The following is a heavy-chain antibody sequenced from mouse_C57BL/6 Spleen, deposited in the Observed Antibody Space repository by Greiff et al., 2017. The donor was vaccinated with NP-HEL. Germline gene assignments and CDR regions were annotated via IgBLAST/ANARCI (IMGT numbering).Heavy chain of an antibody. V-gene: IGHV1-15*01. Sequence: VQLVESGAELVRPGASVTLSCKASGYTFTDYEMHWVKQTPVHGLEWIGAIDPETGGTAYNQKFKGKAILTADKSSSTAYMERRSLTSEDSAVYKWTRATGIRWFAYWGQGTLVTVSA. D-gene: IGHD5-2*01. J-gene: IGHJ3*01. CDR3: TRATGIRWFAY. CDR2: IDPETGGT. CDR1: GYTFTDYE.